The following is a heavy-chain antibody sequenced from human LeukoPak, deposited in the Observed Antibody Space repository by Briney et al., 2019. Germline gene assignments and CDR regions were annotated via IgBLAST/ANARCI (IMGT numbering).Heavy chain of an antibody. CDR2: INPSGGST. D-gene: IGHD3-22*01. Sequence: ASVKVSCKASRYTFTRFYMHWVRQAPGQGLEWMGIINPSGGSTSYTQKFQGRATMTRDTSTTTVYMELSSLRSEDTAVYYCARASDSSGYYAPQHYFDYWGQGTPVTVTS. CDR3: ARASDSSGYYAPQHYFDY. CDR1: RYTFTRFY. V-gene: IGHV1-46*03. J-gene: IGHJ4*02.